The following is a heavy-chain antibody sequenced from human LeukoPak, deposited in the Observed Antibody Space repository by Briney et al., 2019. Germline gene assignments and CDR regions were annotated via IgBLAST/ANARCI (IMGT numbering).Heavy chain of an antibody. CDR1: GFTFSSYW. CDR2: IKQDGSEK. D-gene: IGHD2-2*01. V-gene: IGHV3-7*01. CDR3: AKGAQGCSSTSCYYYYYYYMDV. J-gene: IGHJ6*03. Sequence: PGGSLRLSCAASGFTFSSYWMSWVRQAPGKGLEWVANIKQDGSEKYYVDSVKGRFTISRDNAKNSLYLQMNSLRAEDTAVYYCAKGAQGCSSTSCYYYYYYYMDVWGKGTTVTIS.